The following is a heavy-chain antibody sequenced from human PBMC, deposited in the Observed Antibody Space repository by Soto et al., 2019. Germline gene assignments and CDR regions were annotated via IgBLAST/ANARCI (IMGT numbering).Heavy chain of an antibody. CDR1: GGSISSGDYY. D-gene: IGHD4-4*01. Sequence: SETLSLTCTVSGGSISSGDYYWSWIRQHPGKGLEWIGYIYYSGSTYYNPSLKSRVTISVDTSKNQFSLKLSSVTAADTAVYYCARVPPISNSFDYWGQGTLVTVSS. CDR3: ARVPPISNSFDY. J-gene: IGHJ4*02. V-gene: IGHV4-31*03. CDR2: IYYSGST.